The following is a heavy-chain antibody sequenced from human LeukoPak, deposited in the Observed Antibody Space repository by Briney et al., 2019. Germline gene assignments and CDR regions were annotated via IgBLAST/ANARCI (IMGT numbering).Heavy chain of an antibody. Sequence: GASVKVSCKASGYTFSNYAMHWVRQAPGQRLEWMGWINGGSDDTDYSQKFQGRVTITRDTSASTAYMELSSLTSEDTAVYYCARGSGWYYFDYWGQGTLVTVSS. CDR1: GYTFSNYA. CDR2: INGGSDDT. J-gene: IGHJ4*02. D-gene: IGHD6-19*01. CDR3: ARGSGWYYFDY. V-gene: IGHV1-3*01.